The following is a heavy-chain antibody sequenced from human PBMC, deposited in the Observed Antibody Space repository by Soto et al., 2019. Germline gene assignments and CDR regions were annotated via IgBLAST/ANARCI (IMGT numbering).Heavy chain of an antibody. CDR3: ARGGYYYYYGMDV. D-gene: IGHD2-15*01. CDR2: INHSGST. Sequence: QVQLQQWGAGLLKPSETLSLTCAVYGGSFSGYYWSWIRQPPGKGLEWIGEINHSGSTNYNPSLNSRVTISVDTSKNQFSLKLSSVTAADTAVYYCARGGYYYYYGMDVWGQGTTVTVSS. J-gene: IGHJ6*02. CDR1: GGSFSGYY. V-gene: IGHV4-34*01.